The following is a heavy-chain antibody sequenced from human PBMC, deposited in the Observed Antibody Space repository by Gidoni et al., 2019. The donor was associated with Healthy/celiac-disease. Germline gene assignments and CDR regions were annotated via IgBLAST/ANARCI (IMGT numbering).Heavy chain of an antibody. CDR3: ATVVNNWFDP. V-gene: IGHV4-34*01. Sequence: QVQLQQWGAGLLKPSETLSLTCAVYGGSFSGYYWSWIRQPPGKGLEWIGEINHSGSTNYNPSLKSRVTISVDTSKNQFSLKLSSVTAADTAVYYCATVVNNWFDPWGQGTLVTVSS. D-gene: IGHD6-6*01. CDR1: GGSFSGYY. CDR2: INHSGST. J-gene: IGHJ5*02.